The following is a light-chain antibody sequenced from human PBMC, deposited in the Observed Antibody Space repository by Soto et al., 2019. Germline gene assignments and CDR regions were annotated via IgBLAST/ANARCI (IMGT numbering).Light chain of an antibody. J-gene: IGKJ2*01. CDR2: GTS. CDR3: QHYDNWPPYT. V-gene: IGKV3D-15*01. CDR1: QSVSSN. Sequence: EIVMTQSPATLSVSPGERATLSCRASQSVSSNLAWYQQTPGQAPRLLIYGTSTRATGIPARFSGSGSGTEFTLTVSGLQSEDFAVYYCQHYDNWPPYTFGQGTKLEIK.